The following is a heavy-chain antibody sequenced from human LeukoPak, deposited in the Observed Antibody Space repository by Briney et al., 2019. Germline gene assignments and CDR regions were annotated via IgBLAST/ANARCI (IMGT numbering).Heavy chain of an antibody. CDR2: ISYDGSNK. V-gene: IGHV3-30*18. CDR3: AKPPTKMDV. CDR1: GFTFSSYG. Sequence: GGSLRLSWAASGFTFSSYGMHWVRQAQDKGLEWVAVISYDGSNKYYADSVKGRFTICRDNSKNTLYRQMNSLRAEDTAVYYCAKPPTKMDVWGKGTTVTVSS. J-gene: IGHJ6*04.